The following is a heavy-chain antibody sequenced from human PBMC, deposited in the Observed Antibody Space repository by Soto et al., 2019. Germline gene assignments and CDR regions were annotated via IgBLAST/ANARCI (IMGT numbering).Heavy chain of an antibody. Sequence: NPSETLSLTCTVSGGSISSYYWSWIRQPPGKGLEWIGYIYYSGSTNYNPSLKSRVTISVDTSKNQFSLKLSSVTAADTAVYYCARADCSGGSCPNDHWGQGTLVTVSS. CDR3: ARADCSGGSCPNDH. D-gene: IGHD2-15*01. J-gene: IGHJ5*02. CDR2: IYYSGST. V-gene: IGHV4-59*01. CDR1: GGSISSYY.